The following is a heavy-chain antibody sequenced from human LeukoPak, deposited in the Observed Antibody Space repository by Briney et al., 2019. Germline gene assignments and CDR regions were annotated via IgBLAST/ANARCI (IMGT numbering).Heavy chain of an antibody. CDR1: GGTFSSYA. CDR2: IIPIFGTA. D-gene: IGHD1/OR15-1a*01. CDR3: AREKRADLSRGEQYYYYGMDV. Sequence: SVKVSCKASGGTFSSYAISWVRQAPGQGLEWMGGIIPIFGTANYAQKFQGRVTMTRDTSTSTVYMELSSLRSEDTAVYYCAREKRADLSRGEQYYYYGMDVWGQGTTVTVSS. J-gene: IGHJ6*02. V-gene: IGHV1-69*05.